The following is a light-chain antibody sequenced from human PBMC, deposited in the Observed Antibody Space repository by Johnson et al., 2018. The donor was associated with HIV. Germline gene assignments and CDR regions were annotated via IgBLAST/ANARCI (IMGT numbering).Light chain of an antibody. Sequence: SVLTQPPSVSAAPGQNITISCSGSSSNIENNYISWYQQLPGTPPKIIIYDNNQRPSGIPDRFSGSKSGTSATLGIAGLQTGDEADYYCGTWDKSLNTGAVFGTGTKVTVL. CDR3: GTWDKSLNTGAV. V-gene: IGLV1-51*01. CDR2: DNN. J-gene: IGLJ1*01. CDR1: SSNIENNY.